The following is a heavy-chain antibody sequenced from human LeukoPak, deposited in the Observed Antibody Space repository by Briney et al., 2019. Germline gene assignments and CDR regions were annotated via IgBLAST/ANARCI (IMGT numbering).Heavy chain of an antibody. D-gene: IGHD3-9*01. CDR1: GGTFSSYA. CDR3: ARPIKYYDILTGYYRHDAFDI. J-gene: IGHJ3*02. CDR2: IIPIFGTA. V-gene: IGHV1-69*01. Sequence: SSVKVSCKASGGTFSSYAISWARQAPGQGLEWMGGIIPIFGTANYAQKFQGRVTITADESTSTAYMELSSLRSEDTAVYYCARPIKYYDILTGYYRHDAFDIWGQGTMVTVSS.